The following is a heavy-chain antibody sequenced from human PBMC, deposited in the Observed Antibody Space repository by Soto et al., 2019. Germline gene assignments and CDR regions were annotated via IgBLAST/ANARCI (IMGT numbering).Heavy chain of an antibody. CDR2: ISWNSGSI. V-gene: IGHV3-9*01. Sequence: GGSLRLSCAASGFTFDDDAMHWVRQAPGKGLEWVSGISWNSGSIGYADSVKGRFTISRDDAKNSLYLQMNSLRAEDTALYYCAKDTSSGWYGWYYFDYWGQGTLVTVSS. CDR1: GFTFDDDA. CDR3: AKDTSSGWYGWYYFDY. D-gene: IGHD6-19*01. J-gene: IGHJ4*02.